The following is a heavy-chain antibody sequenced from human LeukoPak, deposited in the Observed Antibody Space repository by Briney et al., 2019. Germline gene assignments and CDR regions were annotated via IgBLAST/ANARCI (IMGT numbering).Heavy chain of an antibody. CDR1: GYTFTSYY. CDR3: ARFDSSGYYLDY. J-gene: IGHJ4*02. D-gene: IGHD3-22*01. CDR2: ITPSGGST. Sequence: GASVKVSFKASGYTFTSYYMHWVRQAPGQGLEWMGIITPSGGSTSYAQKFQGRVTMTRDTSTSTVYMELSSLRSEDTAVYYCARFDSSGYYLDYWGQGTLVTVSS. V-gene: IGHV1-46*01.